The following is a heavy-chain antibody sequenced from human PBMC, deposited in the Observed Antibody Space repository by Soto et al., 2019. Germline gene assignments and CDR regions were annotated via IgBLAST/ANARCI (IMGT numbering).Heavy chain of an antibody. CDR1: GGSISSGGYS. D-gene: IGHD3-16*02. V-gene: IGHV4-30-2*01. CDR3: ARTSNDYVWGSYPKGAFDI. Sequence: QLQLQESGSGLVKPSQTLSLTCADSGGSISSGGYSWSWIRQPPGKGLEWIGYIYHSGSTYYNPSLKSRVTISVDRSKNQFSLKLSSVTAADTAVYYCARTSNDYVWGSYPKGAFDIWGQGTMVTVSS. CDR2: IYHSGST. J-gene: IGHJ3*02.